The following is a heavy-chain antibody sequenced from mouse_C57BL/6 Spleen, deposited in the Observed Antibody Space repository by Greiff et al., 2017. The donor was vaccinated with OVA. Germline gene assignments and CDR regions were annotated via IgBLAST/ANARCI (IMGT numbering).Heavy chain of an antibody. CDR2: ISSGSSTI. Sequence: EVQVVESGGGLVKPGGSLKLSCAASGFTFSDYGMHWVRQAPEKGLEWVAYISSGSSTIYYADTVKGRFTISRDNAKNTLFLQMTSLRSEDTAMYYCAIYYGNFAMDYWGQGTSVTVSS. V-gene: IGHV5-17*01. D-gene: IGHD2-1*01. CDR1: GFTFSDYG. J-gene: IGHJ4*01. CDR3: AIYYGNFAMDY.